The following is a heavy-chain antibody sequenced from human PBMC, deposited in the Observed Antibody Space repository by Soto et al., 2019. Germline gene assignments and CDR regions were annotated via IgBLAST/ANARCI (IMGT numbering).Heavy chain of an antibody. J-gene: IGHJ4*02. V-gene: IGHV1-3*05. Sequence: QVQLVQSGAEEKKPGASVKVSCKASGYTFTGYAMHWVRQAPGQRLEWMGWITAGNGNTKYSQKFQGRVTITRDTAASTAYMELSSLRSEDTAVYYCARAVAVAADFVYWGQGTLVTVSS. CDR2: ITAGNGNT. CDR3: ARAVAVAADFVY. CDR1: GYTFTGYA. D-gene: IGHD6-19*01.